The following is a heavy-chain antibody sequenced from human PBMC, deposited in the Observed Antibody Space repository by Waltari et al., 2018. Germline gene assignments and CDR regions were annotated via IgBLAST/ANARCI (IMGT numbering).Heavy chain of an antibody. CDR3: AALTFDTIAFNYYDSSGYSLD. Sequence: QVQLVQSGAEVKKPGASVKVSCKASGYTFTSYDINWVRQATGQGLEWMGWMNPNSGNTGYAQKFQGRVTMTRNTSISTAYMELSSLRSEDTAVYYCAALTFDTIAFNYYDSSGYSLDWGQGTLVTVSS. D-gene: IGHD3-22*01. CDR1: GYTFTSYD. CDR2: MNPNSGNT. J-gene: IGHJ4*02. V-gene: IGHV1-8*01.